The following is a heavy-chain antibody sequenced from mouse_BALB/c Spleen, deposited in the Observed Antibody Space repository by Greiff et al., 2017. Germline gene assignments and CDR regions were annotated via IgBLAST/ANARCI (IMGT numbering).Heavy chain of an antibody. J-gene: IGHJ2*01. V-gene: IGHV5-6-5*01. CDR3: ARGGGNPYLDY. D-gene: IGHD2-1*01. CDR2: ISSGGST. Sequence: EVKLVESGGGLVKPGGSLKLSCAASGFTFSSYAMSWVRQTPEKRLEWVASISSGGSTYYPDSVKGRFTISRDNARNILYLQMSSLRSEDTAMYYCARGGGNPYLDYWGQGTTLTVSS. CDR1: GFTFSSYA.